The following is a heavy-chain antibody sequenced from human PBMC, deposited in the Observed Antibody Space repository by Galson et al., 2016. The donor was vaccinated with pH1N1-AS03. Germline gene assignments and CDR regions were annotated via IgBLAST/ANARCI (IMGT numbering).Heavy chain of an antibody. Sequence: SLRLSCAASGFTFRSYAMHWVRQAPGKGLEWVALISHDGGNTKYGDSVKCRFTVSRDNSKNTMFLQMNSLRVEDTAVYYCARVPIPFGDSFSYHYYYGMDVRGQGTAAIVSS. J-gene: IGHJ6*02. V-gene: IGHV3-30*07. CDR2: ISHDGGNT. CDR1: GFTFRSYA. CDR3: ARVPIPFGDSFSYHYYYGMDV. D-gene: IGHD2-21*02.